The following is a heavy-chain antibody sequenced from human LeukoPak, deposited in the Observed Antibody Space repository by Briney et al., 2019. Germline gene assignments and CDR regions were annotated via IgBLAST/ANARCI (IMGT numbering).Heavy chain of an antibody. Sequence: GGSLRLSCAASGFTFSSYSMDWVRQAPGKGLEWVSSISSGSSYIYYADSVKGRFTISRDNSKNTLYLQMSSLRADDTAVYYCAKDRELYNFYASSALNWGQGTLVTVSS. CDR2: ISSGSSYI. D-gene: IGHD3-22*01. J-gene: IGHJ4*02. CDR3: AKDRELYNFYASSALN. V-gene: IGHV3-21*04. CDR1: GFTFSSYS.